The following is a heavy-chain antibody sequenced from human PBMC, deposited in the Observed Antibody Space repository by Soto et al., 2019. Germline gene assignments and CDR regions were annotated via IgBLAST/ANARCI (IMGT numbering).Heavy chain of an antibody. V-gene: IGHV3-33*01. J-gene: IGHJ4*02. D-gene: IGHD6-19*01. CDR1: GFTFSNYG. CDR3: ARDVIGSVAGDY. CDR2: IWYDVSNK. Sequence: QVQLVESGGGVVQPGRSLRLSCAASGFTFSNYGMDWVRQAPRKGLEWVAVIWYDVSNKYYADSVKGRFTISRDDSKNTLYLQMNSLRAEDTAVYYCARDVIGSVAGDYWGQGTLVTVSS.